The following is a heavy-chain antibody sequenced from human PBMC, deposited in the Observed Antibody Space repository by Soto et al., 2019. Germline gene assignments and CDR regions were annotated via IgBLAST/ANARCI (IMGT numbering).Heavy chain of an antibody. J-gene: IGHJ5*02. Sequence: GGSLRLSCAASGFTFGSYAMSWVRQAPGKGLEWVSGIGGSGPDTYYADSVKGRFTISRDNSKNTLYLQMNSLRAEDTAVYYCAKDGSSYYNFWSDFHLWGQGTLVTVSS. V-gene: IGHV3-23*01. CDR2: IGGSGPDT. CDR1: GFTFGSYA. D-gene: IGHD3-3*01. CDR3: AKDGSSYYNFWSDFHL.